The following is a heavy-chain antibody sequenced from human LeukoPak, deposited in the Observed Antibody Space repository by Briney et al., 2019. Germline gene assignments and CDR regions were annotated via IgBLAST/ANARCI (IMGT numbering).Heavy chain of an antibody. CDR1: GYTFTGYY. CDR3: ARSQFDSSGYDNWFDP. Sequence: ASVKVSCKASGYTFTGYYMHWVRQAPGQGLEWMGIINPSGGSTSYAQKFQGRVTMTRDTSTSTVYMELSSLRSEDTAVYYCARSQFDSSGYDNWFDPWGQGTLVTVSS. CDR2: INPSGGST. V-gene: IGHV1-46*01. D-gene: IGHD3-22*01. J-gene: IGHJ5*02.